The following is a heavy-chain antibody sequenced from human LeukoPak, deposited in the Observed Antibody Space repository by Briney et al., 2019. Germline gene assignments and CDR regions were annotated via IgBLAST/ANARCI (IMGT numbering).Heavy chain of an antibody. CDR1: GFTVSSNY. Sequence: GGSLRLSCAASGFTVSSNYMSWVRQAPGKGLEWVSVIYSGGSTYYADSVKGRFTISRDNSKNTLYLQMNSLRAEDTAVYYCARNSMVRGVNFGYWGQGTLVTVSS. CDR2: IYSGGST. V-gene: IGHV3-66*01. CDR3: ARNSMVRGVNFGY. J-gene: IGHJ4*02. D-gene: IGHD3-10*01.